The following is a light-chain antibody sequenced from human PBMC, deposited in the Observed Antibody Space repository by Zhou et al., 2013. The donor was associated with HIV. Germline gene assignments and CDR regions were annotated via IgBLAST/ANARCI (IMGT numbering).Light chain of an antibody. V-gene: IGKV1-13*02. CDR2: DVS. CDR3: QQFHYSPAT. J-gene: IGKJ5*01. Sequence: AIQLTQSPSSLSAYVGDRVTITCRASQGISSALAWYQQKPGKAPKLLIYDVSSLESGVPSRFSGSGSGTDFTLTISSLRREDFATYYCQQFHYSPATFGQGTRLEIK. CDR1: QGISSA.